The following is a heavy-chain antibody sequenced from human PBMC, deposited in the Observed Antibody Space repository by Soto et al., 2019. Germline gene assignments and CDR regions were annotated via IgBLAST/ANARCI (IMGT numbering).Heavy chain of an antibody. CDR2: IHYSGST. V-gene: IGHV4-39*01. CDR3: ARLSLWFGELWDAFDI. J-gene: IGHJ3*02. Sequence: SETLSLTCTVSGGSISSSSYYWGWIRQPPGKGLEWIGSIHYSGSTYYNPSLKSRVTISVDTSKNQFSLKLSSVTAADTAVYYCARLSLWFGELWDAFDIWGQGTTVTVSS. D-gene: IGHD3-10*01. CDR1: GGSISSSSYY.